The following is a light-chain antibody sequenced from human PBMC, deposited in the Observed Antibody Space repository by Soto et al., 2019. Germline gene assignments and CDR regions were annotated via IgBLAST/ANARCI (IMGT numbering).Light chain of an antibody. J-gene: IGKJ4*01. V-gene: IGKV3-15*01. CDR2: DAF. Sequence: EKVMTQSPAPLSVSPGARATLSCRASQSGKSRLAGYQQKPGQAPRLLIYDAFTRATGIPARFSGSASGTEFTLTISSLQSEDFAVYYWQQYDEWPLTLGGGTKVESK. CDR3: QQYDEWPLT. CDR1: QSGKSR.